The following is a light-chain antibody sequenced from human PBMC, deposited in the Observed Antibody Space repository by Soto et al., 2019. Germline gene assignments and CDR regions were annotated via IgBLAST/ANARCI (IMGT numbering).Light chain of an antibody. V-gene: IGLV1-40*01. J-gene: IGLJ3*02. CDR3: QSYDSSFSNWV. CDR2: GNN. Sequence: QAVVTQPPSVSGAPGQRVTISCTGSSSNIGAGYDVHWYQQLPGTAPKLLIYGNNNRPSGVPDRFSGSKSDTSASLAITGLQAEDEADYYCQSYDSSFSNWVFGGGTKVTVL. CDR1: SSNIGAGYD.